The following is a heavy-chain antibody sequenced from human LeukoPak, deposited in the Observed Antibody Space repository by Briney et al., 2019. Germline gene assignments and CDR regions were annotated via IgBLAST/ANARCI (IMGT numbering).Heavy chain of an antibody. D-gene: IGHD5-24*01. Sequence: ASVRVSCKASGYSFTSRDFNWVRQATGQGFEWMGWMNPNSGHTGYAQKFQGRVTLTRDTSTSTVYTELTSLRSEDTAVYYCTREVDTINAFDIWGQGTMVTVSS. CDR2: MNPNSGHT. CDR3: TREVDTINAFDI. CDR1: GYSFTSRD. J-gene: IGHJ3*02. V-gene: IGHV1-8*01.